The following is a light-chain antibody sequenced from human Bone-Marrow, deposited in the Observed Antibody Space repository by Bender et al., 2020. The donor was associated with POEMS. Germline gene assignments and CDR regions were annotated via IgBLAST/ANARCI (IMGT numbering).Light chain of an antibody. CDR2: EVT. J-gene: IGLJ3*02. Sequence: QSALTQPASVSGSPGQSITISCSGTSSNVGSHNLVSWYQQLPGKAPKLIIYEVTKRPSGVSNRFSGSKSGNTASLTISGLQAEDEAHYYCSSYTGSSPVFGGGTKLTVL. CDR3: SSYTGSSPV. CDR1: SSNVGSHNL. V-gene: IGLV2-14*02.